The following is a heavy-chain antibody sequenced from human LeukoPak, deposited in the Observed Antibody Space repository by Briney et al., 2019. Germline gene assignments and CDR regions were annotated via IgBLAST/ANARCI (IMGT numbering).Heavy chain of an antibody. CDR2: IYYRGGT. V-gene: IGHV4-59*07. Sequence: SDPLTLTSPHTGGTISSYYWSWIRQPPGKGLEWNGYIYYRGGTNYNPSLKSRVTISVDTSKNQFSLKLSSVTAADTAVYYCARGGWNYRLPLDWFDPWGQGTQITVSS. D-gene: IGHD1-7*01. CDR1: GGTISSYY. CDR3: ARGGWNYRLPLDWFDP. J-gene: IGHJ5*02.